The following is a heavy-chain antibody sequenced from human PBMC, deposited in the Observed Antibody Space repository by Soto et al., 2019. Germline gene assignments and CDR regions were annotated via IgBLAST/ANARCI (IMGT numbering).Heavy chain of an antibody. J-gene: IGHJ4*02. CDR3: ARYDYGDSFDY. CDR1: GFTFSSYS. D-gene: IGHD4-17*01. V-gene: IGHV3-21*01. CDR2: ISSSSSYI. Sequence: EVQLVESGGGLVKPGGSLRLSCAASGFTFSSYSMNWVRQAPGKGLEWVSSISSSSSYIYHADSVKGRFTISRDNAKNSLYLQMNSLRAEDTAVYYCARYDYGDSFDYWGQGTLVTVSS.